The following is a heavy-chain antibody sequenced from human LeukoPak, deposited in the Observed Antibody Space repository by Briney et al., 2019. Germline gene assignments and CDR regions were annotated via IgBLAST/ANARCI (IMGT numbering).Heavy chain of an antibody. CDR1: GFTVSSNY. D-gene: IGHD3-10*01. V-gene: IGHV3-66*01. J-gene: IGHJ5*02. Sequence: GGSLRLSCAASGFTVSSNYMSWVRQAPGRGLEWVSVIYSGGSTYYADSVKGRFTISRDNSKNTLYLQMNSLRAEDTAVYYCARGRYGSGSYPGLNWFDPWGQGTLVTVSS. CDR3: ARGRYGSGSYPGLNWFDP. CDR2: IYSGGST.